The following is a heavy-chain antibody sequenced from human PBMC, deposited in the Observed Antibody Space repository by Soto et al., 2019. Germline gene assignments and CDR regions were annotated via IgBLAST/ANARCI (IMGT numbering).Heavy chain of an antibody. CDR3: ARGAYDTFGGDDMGHAFDI. D-gene: IGHD3-16*01. Sequence: GGSLRLSCAASGFTFSSYDMHWVRQATGKGLEWVSAIGTAGDTYYPGSVKGRFTISRENAKNSLYLQMNSLRAGDTAVYYCARGAYDTFGGDDMGHAFDIWGQGTMVTVSS. V-gene: IGHV3-13*01. J-gene: IGHJ3*02. CDR1: GFTFSSYD. CDR2: IGTAGDT.